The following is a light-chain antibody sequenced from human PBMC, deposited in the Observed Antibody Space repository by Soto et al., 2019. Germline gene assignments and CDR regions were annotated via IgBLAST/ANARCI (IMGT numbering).Light chain of an antibody. CDR1: QRISNNY. V-gene: IGKV3-20*01. CDR2: GIS. Sequence: EIVLTQSPGTLSLSPGERATLSCRASQRISNNYLGWFQQKPGQAPRLLIYGISSRATGIPDRFSGSGSGTDFTLTISRLEPEDFAVYYCQEYGSSPRTFGQGTKVEIK. CDR3: QEYGSSPRT. J-gene: IGKJ1*01.